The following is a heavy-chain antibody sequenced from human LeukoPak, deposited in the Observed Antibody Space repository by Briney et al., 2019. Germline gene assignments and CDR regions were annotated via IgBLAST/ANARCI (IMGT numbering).Heavy chain of an antibody. D-gene: IGHD6-13*01. Sequence: SQTLSLTCTVSGGSISSGDYYWSWIRQPPGKGLEWIGYIYYSGSTYYNPSLKSRVTISVDTSKNQFSLKLSSVTAADTAVYYCARGGLGGSSSSIWFDPWGQGTLVTVSS. V-gene: IGHV4-30-4*08. CDR1: GGSISSGDYY. CDR3: ARGGLGGSSSSIWFDP. CDR2: IYYSGST. J-gene: IGHJ5*02.